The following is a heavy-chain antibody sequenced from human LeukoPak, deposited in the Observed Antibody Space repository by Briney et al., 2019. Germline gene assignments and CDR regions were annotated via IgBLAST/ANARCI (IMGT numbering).Heavy chain of an antibody. CDR3: AKVGYSGSGTQFYYFDY. Sequence: PGGSLRLSCAASGFTFSSYWMSWVRQAPGKGLEWVANIKHDGSEKYYVDSVKGRFTISRDNSKSSLTLQMNSLRTEDTALYYCAKVGYSGSGTQFYYFDYWGHGTHVTVSS. J-gene: IGHJ4*01. CDR2: IKHDGSEK. V-gene: IGHV3-7*03. D-gene: IGHD3-10*01. CDR1: GFTFSSYW.